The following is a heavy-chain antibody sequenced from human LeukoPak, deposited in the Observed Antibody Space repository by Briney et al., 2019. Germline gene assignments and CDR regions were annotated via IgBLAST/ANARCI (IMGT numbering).Heavy chain of an antibody. J-gene: IGHJ6*02. Sequence: GGSLRLSCAASGFTFSPYGIHWVRQAPGKGLEWVAFISYDGNKEYHADSVKGRFTISRDNSKNTPYLQMNSLRGDDTAVYYCARDYYHSIAESSRWYPDTGYYFGMAVGGQGTTVTVSS. V-gene: IGHV3-30-3*01. CDR1: GFTFSPYG. CDR2: ISYDGNKE. D-gene: IGHD6-13*01. CDR3: ARDYYHSIAESSRWYPDTGYYFGMAV.